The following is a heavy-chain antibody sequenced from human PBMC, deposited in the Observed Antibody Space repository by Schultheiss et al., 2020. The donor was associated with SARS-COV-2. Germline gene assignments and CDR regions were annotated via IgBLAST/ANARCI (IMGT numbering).Heavy chain of an antibody. CDR2: ISSSSSYI. CDR3: ARSVGSYSSSWHDAFDI. CDR1: GFTFSSYS. Sequence: GGSLRLSCAASGFTFSSYSMNWVRQAPGKGLEWVSSISSSSSYIYYADSVKGRFTISRDNAKNSLYLQMNSLRAEDTAVYYCARSVGSYSSSWHDAFDIWGQGTMVTVSS. V-gene: IGHV3-21*01. J-gene: IGHJ3*02. D-gene: IGHD6-13*01.